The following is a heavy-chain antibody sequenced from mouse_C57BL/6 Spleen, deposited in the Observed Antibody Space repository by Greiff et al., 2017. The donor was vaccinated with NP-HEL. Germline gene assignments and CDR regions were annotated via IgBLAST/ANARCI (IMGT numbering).Heavy chain of an antibody. CDR3: AREIYPYAMDY. CDR2: IDPSDSYT. J-gene: IGHJ4*01. D-gene: IGHD2-3*01. V-gene: IGHV1-69*01. CDR1: GYTFTSYW. Sequence: VQLQQPGAELVMPGASVKLSCKASGYTFTSYWMHWVKQRPGQGLEWIGEIDPSDSYTNYNQKFKGKSTLTVDKSSSTAYMQLSSLTSEDSAVYYCAREIYPYAMDYWGQGTSVTVSS.